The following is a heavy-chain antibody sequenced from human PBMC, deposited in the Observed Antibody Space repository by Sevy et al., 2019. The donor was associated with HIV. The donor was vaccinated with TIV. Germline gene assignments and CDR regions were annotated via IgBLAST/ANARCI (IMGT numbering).Heavy chain of an antibody. D-gene: IGHD6-19*01. CDR1: GFTFTNYG. CDR2: ISNSGANT. CDR3: AKEWTLLSDWYGEFDY. V-gene: IGHV3-23*01. Sequence: GGSLRLSCAASGFTFTNYGMHWVRQAPGKGLEWVSGISNSGANTYYADSVRGRFTVSRYNSKNTVYLQLNGLRAEDTAIYYCAKEWTLLSDWYGEFDYWGQGTLVTVSS. J-gene: IGHJ4*02.